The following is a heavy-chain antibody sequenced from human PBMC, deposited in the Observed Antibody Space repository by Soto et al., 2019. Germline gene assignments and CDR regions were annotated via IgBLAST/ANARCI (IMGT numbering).Heavy chain of an antibody. CDR2: INAGNGNT. Sequence: ASVKVSCKASGYTFTSYAMHWVRQAPGQRLEWMGWINAGNGNTKYSQKFQGRVTITRDTSASTAYMELSSLRSEDTAVYYCTRDRGGTRLYYAMAVWGQGTTVTVSS. CDR1: GYTFTSYA. CDR3: TRDRGGTRLYYAMAV. D-gene: IGHD1-26*01. V-gene: IGHV1-3*01. J-gene: IGHJ6*02.